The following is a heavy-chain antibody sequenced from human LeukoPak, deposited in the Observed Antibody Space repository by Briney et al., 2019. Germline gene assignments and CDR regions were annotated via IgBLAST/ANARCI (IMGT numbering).Heavy chain of an antibody. CDR3: ARGPNYGGNSKDFDY. Sequence: PSETLSLTCGVSGGSISNTNWWSWVRQPPGQGLEWIGEISLTGLTHYNPSLESRVTVSLDKSKNQLSLNLTSVTAADTAVYYCARGPNYGGNSKDFDYWGQGTLVTVSS. J-gene: IGHJ4*02. CDR2: ISLTGLT. V-gene: IGHV4-4*02. CDR1: GGSISNTNW. D-gene: IGHD4-23*01.